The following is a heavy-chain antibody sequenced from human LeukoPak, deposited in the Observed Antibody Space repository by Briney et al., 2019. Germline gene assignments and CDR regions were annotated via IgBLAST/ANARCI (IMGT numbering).Heavy chain of an antibody. D-gene: IGHD5-18*01. Sequence: ASVKVSCKTSGYIFTTYSITWVRQAPGQGLQWMGWTSPYNGNTNYAQRLQDRVTLTTATSTSTAYMELRSLISDDTAVYYCARSNVDTSMTQIDYWGQGTLVTVSS. J-gene: IGHJ4*02. V-gene: IGHV1-18*01. CDR1: GYIFTTYS. CDR3: ARSNVDTSMTQIDY. CDR2: TSPYNGNT.